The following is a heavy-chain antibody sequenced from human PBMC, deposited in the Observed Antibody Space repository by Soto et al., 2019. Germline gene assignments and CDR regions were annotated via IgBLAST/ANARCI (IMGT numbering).Heavy chain of an antibody. CDR1: ALTLTHYG. CDR2: ITNNGGST. V-gene: IGHV3-64D*06. J-gene: IGHJ2*01. CDR3: VKDHGRYHLDIEV. Sequence: GGSLRLSSSPSALTLTHYGIHTGPQSPGKGLGYVGAITNNGGSTYYADYMKGRFTIARDNSKSTVFLQMSSLRPEDTAIYYWVKDHGRYHLDIEVWGRGSLVTESS. D-gene: IGHD1-26*01.